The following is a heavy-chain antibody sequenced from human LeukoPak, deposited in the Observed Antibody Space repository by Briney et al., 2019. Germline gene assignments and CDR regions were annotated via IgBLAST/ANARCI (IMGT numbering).Heavy chain of an antibody. CDR2: ISGSGSST. CDR3: AKLDYNNY. Sequence: VGSLRPSCASSAFTFTTYPMNWVRQTPGKGLEWVSAISGSGSSTYYSDSVKGRFTISRDNSNNMLYLQMNSLRAVDTALYYCAKLDYNNYWGQGTLVTVSS. V-gene: IGHV3-23*01. D-gene: IGHD4-11*01. J-gene: IGHJ4*02. CDR1: AFTFTTYP.